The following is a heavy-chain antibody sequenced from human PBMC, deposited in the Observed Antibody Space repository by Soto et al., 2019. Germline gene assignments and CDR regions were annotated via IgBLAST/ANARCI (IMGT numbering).Heavy chain of an antibody. J-gene: IGHJ4*02. CDR1: GGSISSGGYY. Sequence: TLSLTCTVSGGSISSGGYYWSWIRQHPGKGLEWIGYIYYSGSTYYNPSLKSRVTISVDTSKNQFSLKLSSVTAADTAVYYCARATPTYNYDSSGFDYWGQGTLVTVSS. CDR2: IYYSGST. V-gene: IGHV4-31*03. CDR3: ARATPTYNYDSSGFDY. D-gene: IGHD3-22*01.